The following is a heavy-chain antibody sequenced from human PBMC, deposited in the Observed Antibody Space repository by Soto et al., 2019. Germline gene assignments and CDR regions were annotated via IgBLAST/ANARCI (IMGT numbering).Heavy chain of an antibody. J-gene: IGHJ4*02. V-gene: IGHV3-33*01. CDR3: AAWAEGATEVH. Sequence: GGSLRLSCETSGFSFSVYGMHWVRQAPGKGLEWVAVIWYDASKQFYAASVEGRFTISRDNSKAILYLQMNSLRAEDTAVYYCAAWAEGATEVHWGQGALVTVSS. CDR2: IWYDASKQ. CDR1: GFSFSVYG. D-gene: IGHD2-15*01.